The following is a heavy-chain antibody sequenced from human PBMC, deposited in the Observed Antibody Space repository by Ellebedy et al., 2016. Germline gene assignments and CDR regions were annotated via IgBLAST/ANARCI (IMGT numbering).Heavy chain of an antibody. CDR2: ISYDGSNK. Sequence: GGSLRLSXAASGFTFSSYGMHWVRQAPGKGLEWVAVISYDGSNKYYADSVKGRFTISRDNSKNTLYLQMNSLRAEDTAVYYCAKDTSGLSYYFDYWGQGTLVTVSS. CDR3: AKDTSGLSYYFDY. CDR1: GFTFSSYG. V-gene: IGHV3-30*18. D-gene: IGHD2/OR15-2a*01. J-gene: IGHJ4*02.